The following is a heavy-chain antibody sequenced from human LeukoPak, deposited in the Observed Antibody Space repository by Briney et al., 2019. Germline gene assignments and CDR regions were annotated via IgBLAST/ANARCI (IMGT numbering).Heavy chain of an antibody. CDR2: ISGSGGST. D-gene: IGHD3-22*01. J-gene: IGHJ3*02. CDR3: AKDAPYYYDSSGRFYFDI. V-gene: IGHV3-23*01. CDR1: GFTFSSYA. Sequence: GGSLRLSCAASGFTFSSYAMSWVRQAPGKGLEWVSAISGSGGSTYYADSVKGRFTISRDNSKNTLYLQMNSLRAEDTAVYYCAKDAPYYYDSSGRFYFDIWGQGTMVTVSS.